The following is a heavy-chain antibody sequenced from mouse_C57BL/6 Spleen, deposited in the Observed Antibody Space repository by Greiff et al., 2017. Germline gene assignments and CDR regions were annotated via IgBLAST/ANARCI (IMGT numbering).Heavy chain of an antibody. Sequence: EVMLVESGGDLVKPGGSLKLSCAASGFTFSSYGMSWVRQTPDQRLEWVATISSGGSYTYYPDSVKGRFTISRDNAKNTLYLQMSSLKSEDTAMYYCARIYYDDAGFAYWGQGTLVTVSA. J-gene: IGHJ3*01. V-gene: IGHV5-6*01. D-gene: IGHD2-4*01. CDR3: ARIYYDDAGFAY. CDR2: ISSGGSYT. CDR1: GFTFSSYG.